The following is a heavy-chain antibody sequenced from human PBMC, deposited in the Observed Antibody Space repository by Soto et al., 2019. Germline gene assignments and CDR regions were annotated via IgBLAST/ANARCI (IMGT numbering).Heavy chain of an antibody. CDR3: ARVNYDTSGYYQIFDY. CDR2: IYYSGNT. Sequence: SEILSLTCTVSGGHTGSYYWSWIRQPPGKGLEWIGYIYYSGNTNYNPSLKSRVTISVDTSNNQFSLKLNSVTAADTAVYYCARVNYDTSGYYQIFDYWGQGTLVTVSS. V-gene: IGHV4-59*01. CDR1: GGHTGSYY. J-gene: IGHJ4*02. D-gene: IGHD3-22*01.